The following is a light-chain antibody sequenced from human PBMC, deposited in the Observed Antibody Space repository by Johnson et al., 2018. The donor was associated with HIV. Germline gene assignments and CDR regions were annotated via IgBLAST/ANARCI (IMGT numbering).Light chain of an antibody. CDR2: ENN. CDR1: SSNIGNNY. V-gene: IGLV1-51*02. Sequence: QSVLTQPPSVSAAPGQKVTISCSGSSSNIGNNYVSWYQQLPGTAPKLLIYENNKRPSGIPDRFSGSKSGTSATLGITGLQTGDEADYYCETWDFSLSADVFGTGTKVTVL. CDR3: ETWDFSLSADV. J-gene: IGLJ1*01.